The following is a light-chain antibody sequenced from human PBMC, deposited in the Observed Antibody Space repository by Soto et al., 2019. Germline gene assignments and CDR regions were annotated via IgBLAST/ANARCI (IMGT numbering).Light chain of an antibody. J-gene: IGLJ1*01. CDR1: SANLGAACN. CDR3: QSYDSSLSGYV. CDR2: GNN. Sequence: QSVLTQPPSVSGAPGQRVTISCTGSSANLGAACNVDWYQQLPGTTPKPLIYGNNNRPSGVPARFSGSKSGTSASPAIAGLQAEDEGDYHCQSYDSSLSGYVFGTGTKVTVL. V-gene: IGLV1-40*01.